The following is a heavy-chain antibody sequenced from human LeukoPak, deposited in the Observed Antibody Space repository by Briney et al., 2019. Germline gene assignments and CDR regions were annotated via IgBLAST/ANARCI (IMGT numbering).Heavy chain of an antibody. D-gene: IGHD3-10*01. CDR2: IYSSGIT. Sequence: SETLCLTCTVSGGSLHAYYWSWIRQPPGKGLEWIAYIYSSGITDYNPSLKSRVTILVDSSTNQFSLELRSVTAADTAVYYCARHRGGRFSESYCDHWGQGSLVTVSS. J-gene: IGHJ4*02. V-gene: IGHV4-4*09. CDR3: ARHRGGRFSESYCDH. CDR1: GGSLHAYY.